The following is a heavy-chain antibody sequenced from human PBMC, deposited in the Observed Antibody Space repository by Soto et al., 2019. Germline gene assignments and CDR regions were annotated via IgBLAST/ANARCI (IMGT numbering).Heavy chain of an antibody. CDR1: GGSISSSGYY. CDR2: IYYSGST. V-gene: IGHV4-31*03. Sequence: QVQLQESGPGLVKPSQTLSLTCTVSGGSISSSGYYWSWIRQHPGKGLEWFGNIYYSGSTYYNPSLKSRLTISLDTSKNQFSLKLRSVTAADTAVYYCARERLTYYYDSSAYLFDYWGKGTLVTVSS. CDR3: ARERLTYYYDSSAYLFDY. J-gene: IGHJ4*02. D-gene: IGHD3-22*01.